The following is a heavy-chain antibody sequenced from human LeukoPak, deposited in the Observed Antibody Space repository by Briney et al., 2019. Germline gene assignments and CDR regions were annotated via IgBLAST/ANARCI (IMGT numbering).Heavy chain of an antibody. D-gene: IGHD1-1*01. V-gene: IGHV3-15*01. Sequence: GGSLRLSCAASGFTFSNAWMSWVRQAPGKGLEWVGRIKSKTDGGTTDYAAPVKGRFTISRDDSKNTLYLQMNSLKTEDTAVYYCTTRCWNDGVPFDYWGQGTLVTVSS. J-gene: IGHJ4*02. CDR1: GFTFSNAW. CDR3: TTRCWNDGVPFDY. CDR2: IKSKTDGGTT.